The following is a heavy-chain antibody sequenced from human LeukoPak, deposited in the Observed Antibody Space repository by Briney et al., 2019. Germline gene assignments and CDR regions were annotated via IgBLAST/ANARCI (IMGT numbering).Heavy chain of an antibody. D-gene: IGHD3-10*01. CDR2: IYYSGST. Sequence: SETLSLTCTVSGGSISSYYWSWIRQPPGKGLEWIGYIYYSGSTNYNPSLKSRVTISVDTSRNQFSLKLSSVIAADTAVYYCARQTMVRGVIPFGYWGQGTLVTVSS. V-gene: IGHV4-59*01. J-gene: IGHJ4*02. CDR1: GGSISSYY. CDR3: ARQTMVRGVIPFGY.